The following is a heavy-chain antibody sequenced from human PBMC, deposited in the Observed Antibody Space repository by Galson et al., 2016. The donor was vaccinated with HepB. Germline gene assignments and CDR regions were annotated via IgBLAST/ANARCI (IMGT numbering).Heavy chain of an antibody. CDR2: IYSDGRP. J-gene: IGHJ6*03. Sequence: SLRLSCAASGLIVSANYLTWVRQAPGKGLEGVSVIYSDGRPYYSDSVRGRFTIPRDNAKNTVYLQMNSLRVDDSAIYYCARGSGSGSSRFRFYFYMDMWGKGTTVTVSS. CDR1: GLIVSANY. CDR3: ARGSGSGSSRFRFYFYMDM. D-gene: IGHD3-10*01. V-gene: IGHV3-53*01.